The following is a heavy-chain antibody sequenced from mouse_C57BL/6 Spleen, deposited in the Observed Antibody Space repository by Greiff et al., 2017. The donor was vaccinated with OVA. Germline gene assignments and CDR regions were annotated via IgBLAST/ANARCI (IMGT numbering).Heavy chain of an antibody. CDR3: TTSGNSPAY. CDR2: IDPENGAT. Sequence: DVKLQESGAELVRPGASVKLSCTASGFNIKDDYMHWVKQRPEQGLEWIGWIDPENGATEYASKFKGKATITADTSSNTAYLQLSSLTSEDTAVYYCTTSGNSPAYWGQGTLVTVSA. D-gene: IGHD2-1*01. V-gene: IGHV14-4*01. J-gene: IGHJ3*01. CDR1: GFNIKDDY.